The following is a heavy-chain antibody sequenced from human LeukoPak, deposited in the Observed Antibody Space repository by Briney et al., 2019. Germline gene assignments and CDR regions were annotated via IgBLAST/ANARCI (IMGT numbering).Heavy chain of an antibody. J-gene: IGHJ4*02. D-gene: IGHD6-19*01. CDR3: AKVVSGWYAYYFDY. Sequence: GGSLNLSCEASDFTFSGYAMSWFRKAPGKGLEWVSAISGSGGSTYYADSVKGRFTISRDNSKNTLYLQMNSLRAEDTAVYYCAKVVSGWYAYYFDYWGQGTLVTVSS. CDR1: DFTFSGYA. V-gene: IGHV3-23*01. CDR2: ISGSGGST.